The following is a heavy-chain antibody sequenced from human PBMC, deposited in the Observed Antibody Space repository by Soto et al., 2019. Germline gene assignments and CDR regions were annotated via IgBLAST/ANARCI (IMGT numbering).Heavy chain of an antibody. Sequence: ASVKVSCKVSGYTLTELSMHWVRQAPGKGLEWMGGFDPEDGETIYAQKFQGRVTMTKDTSTSTAYMELSRLRSDDTAVYYCARDRDPTYSSSSPYYYYGMDVWGQGTTVTVSS. V-gene: IGHV1-24*01. CDR3: ARDRDPTYSSSSPYYYYGMDV. D-gene: IGHD6-6*01. CDR2: FDPEDGET. J-gene: IGHJ6*02. CDR1: GYTLTELS.